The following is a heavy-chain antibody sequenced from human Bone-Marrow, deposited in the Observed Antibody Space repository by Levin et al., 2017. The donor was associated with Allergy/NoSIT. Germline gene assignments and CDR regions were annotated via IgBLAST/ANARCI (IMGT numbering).Heavy chain of an antibody. Sequence: PGGSLRLSCAASGFTFSDFGMTWVRQAPGKGLEWVSHISATGNHKYYADSVKGRFTVSRDNAKNSLYLQMNSLTDKDTALYYCARGWREDSWRGYCDGGTCHLRAFWGRGTQVTVSS. CDR3: ARGWREDSWRGYCDGGTCHLRAF. CDR1: GFTFSDFG. CDR2: ISATGNHK. V-gene: IGHV3-48*02. J-gene: IGHJ4*02. D-gene: IGHD2-15*01.